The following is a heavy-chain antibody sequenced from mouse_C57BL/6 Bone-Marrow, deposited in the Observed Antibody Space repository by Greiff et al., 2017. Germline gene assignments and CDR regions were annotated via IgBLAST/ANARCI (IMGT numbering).Heavy chain of an antibody. CDR1: GYTFTSYW. J-gene: IGHJ1*03. CDR2: IDPNSGGT. Sequence: QVQLQQPGAELVKPGASVKLSCKASGYTFTSYWMHWVKQRPGRGLEWIGRIDPNSGGTKYNEKFKSKATLTVDKPSSSAYMQLSSLTSEDSAVYYWARLNYGSSFDWYFDVWGTGTTVTVSS. D-gene: IGHD1-1*01. V-gene: IGHV1-72*01. CDR3: ARLNYGSSFDWYFDV.